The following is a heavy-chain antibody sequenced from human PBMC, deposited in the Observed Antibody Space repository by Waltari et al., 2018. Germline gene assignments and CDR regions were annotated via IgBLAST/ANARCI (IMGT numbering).Heavy chain of an antibody. CDR1: GGSFSGYY. J-gene: IGHJ3*02. CDR2: INHSGST. V-gene: IGHV4-34*01. D-gene: IGHD5-18*01. Sequence: QVQLQQWGAGLLKPSETLSLTCAVYGGSFSGYYWSWIRQPPGKGLEWIGEINHSGSTNYKPSRKSGVTISVDTSKNQFSLKLSSVTAADTAVYYCARGYSYGYHAAFDIWGQGTMVTVSS. CDR3: ARGYSYGYHAAFDI.